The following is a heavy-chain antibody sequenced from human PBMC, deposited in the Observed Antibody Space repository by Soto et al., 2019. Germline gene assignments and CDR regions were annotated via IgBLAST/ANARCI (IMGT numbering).Heavy chain of an antibody. CDR3: ARGVADPLHWFDP. Sequence: SSARVSSRAPGYTFTSYGMHCESLAPGQRLEWMGWINAGNGNTKYSQKLQGRVTITRDTSASTAYMELSSLRSEDTAVYYCARGVADPLHWFDPWGQGTLVTSPQ. CDR2: INAGNGNT. V-gene: IGHV1-3*01. D-gene: IGHD6-19*01. J-gene: IGHJ5*02. CDR1: GYTFTSYG.